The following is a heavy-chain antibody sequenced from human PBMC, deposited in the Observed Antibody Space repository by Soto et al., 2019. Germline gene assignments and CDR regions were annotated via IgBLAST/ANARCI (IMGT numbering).Heavy chain of an antibody. CDR1: GGSISSAGYY. J-gene: IGHJ4*02. CDR3: VRDSGYGSKYFDY. D-gene: IGHD5-12*01. Sequence: PSETLSLTCTVSGGSISSAGYYWNWIRQHPGKGLEWIGYIYYTGSTYYNPSLKSRVTISVDTSKNQFSLKLSSVTAADTAVYYCVRDSGYGSKYFDYWGQGTLVTVSS. V-gene: IGHV4-31*03. CDR2: IYYTGST.